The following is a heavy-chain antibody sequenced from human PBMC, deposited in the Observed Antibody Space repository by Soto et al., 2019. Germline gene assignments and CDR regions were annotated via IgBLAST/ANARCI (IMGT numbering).Heavy chain of an antibody. V-gene: IGHV1-18*01. CDR3: GGSGRPEDAFDI. CDR1: GYTFTSYG. Sequence: ASVKVSCKASGYTFTSYGISWVRQAPGQGLEWMGWISAYNGNTNYAQKLQGRVTMTTDTSTSTAYMELRSLRSDDTAVYYCGGSGRPEDAFDIWCQGTMVTVSS. J-gene: IGHJ3*02. CDR2: ISAYNGNT. D-gene: IGHD6-19*01.